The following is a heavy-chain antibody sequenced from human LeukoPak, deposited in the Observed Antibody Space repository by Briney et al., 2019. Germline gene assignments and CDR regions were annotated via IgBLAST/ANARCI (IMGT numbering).Heavy chain of an antibody. CDR1: GYTFTSYA. Sequence: ASVKVSCKASGYTFTSYAMHWVRQAPGQRLEWMGWINAGNGNTKYPQKFQGRVTITRDTSASTAYMELSSLRSEDTAVYYCAREYCSGGSCLNWFDPWGQGTLVTVSS. V-gene: IGHV1-3*01. CDR3: AREYCSGGSCLNWFDP. J-gene: IGHJ5*02. D-gene: IGHD2-15*01. CDR2: INAGNGNT.